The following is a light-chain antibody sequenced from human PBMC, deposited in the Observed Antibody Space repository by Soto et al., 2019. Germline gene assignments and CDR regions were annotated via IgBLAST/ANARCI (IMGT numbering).Light chain of an antibody. CDR1: SSDVGGYNY. J-gene: IGLJ1*01. Sequence: QSALTQPPSASGSPGQSVTIFCTGTSSDVGGYNYVSWYQQHPGKAPKLMIYEVTKRPSGVPDRFSGSKSGNTASLTVSGLQAEDEADYYCSSYAGSQKFVFGSGTKVTVL. CDR3: SSYAGSQKFV. CDR2: EVT. V-gene: IGLV2-8*01.